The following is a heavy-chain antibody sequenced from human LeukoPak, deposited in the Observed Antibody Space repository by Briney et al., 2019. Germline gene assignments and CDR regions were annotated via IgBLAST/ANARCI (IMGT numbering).Heavy chain of an antibody. D-gene: IGHD1-26*01. V-gene: IGHV3-30*19. CDR2: ISYDGSNK. J-gene: IGHJ4*02. Sequence: GGSLRLSCAASGFIFSNYGMYWVRQAPGKGLEWVAVISYDGSNKYYADSVKGRFTISRDNSKNTLYLQMNSLRAEDTAVYYCARLARKRQEYYFDYWGQGTLVTVSS. CDR1: GFIFSNYG. CDR3: ARLARKRQEYYFDY.